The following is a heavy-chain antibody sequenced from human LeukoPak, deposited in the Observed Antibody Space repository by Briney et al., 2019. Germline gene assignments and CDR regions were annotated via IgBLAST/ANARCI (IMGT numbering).Heavy chain of an antibody. V-gene: IGHV4-39*07. CDR1: GGSISSNNYY. J-gene: IGHJ4*02. D-gene: IGHD3-3*01. CDR3: ARSNFGVVIQRFDY. Sequence: SETLSLTCTVSGGSISSNNYYWGWIRQPPGKGLEWIGSIYYSGSTNYNPSLKSRVTISVDTSKNQFSLKLSSVTAADTAVYYCARSNFGVVIQRFDYWGQGTLVTVSS. CDR2: IYYSGST.